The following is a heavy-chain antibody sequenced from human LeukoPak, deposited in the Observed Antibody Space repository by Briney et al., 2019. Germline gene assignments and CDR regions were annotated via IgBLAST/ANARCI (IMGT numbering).Heavy chain of an antibody. D-gene: IGHD2-15*01. Sequence: ASVKVSCKASGYTFTAYYMQWVRQAPGQGLEWMGWINPNTGGTNYAQNFQGRVTMTGDTSINTASMELSGLRSDDTAVYYCARALCSGGSCYPAPPGIDFWGQGTLVTVSS. CDR2: INPNTGGT. J-gene: IGHJ4*02. CDR3: ARALCSGGSCYPAPPGIDF. CDR1: GYTFTAYY. V-gene: IGHV1-2*02.